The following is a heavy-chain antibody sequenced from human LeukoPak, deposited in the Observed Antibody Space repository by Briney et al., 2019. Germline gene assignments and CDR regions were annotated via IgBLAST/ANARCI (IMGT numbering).Heavy chain of an antibody. Sequence: GGSLRLSCAASGFTFSGYAMSWVRQAPGKGLEWVSAIFGGGGTTFYADSVKGRFTISRDNSKNTVFLQMNSLRAEDTAVYFCAKARLSTGWAYNDYWGQGTLVTVSS. CDR2: IFGGGGTT. CDR1: GFTFSGYA. D-gene: IGHD6-19*01. CDR3: AKARLSTGWAYNDY. V-gene: IGHV3-23*01. J-gene: IGHJ4*02.